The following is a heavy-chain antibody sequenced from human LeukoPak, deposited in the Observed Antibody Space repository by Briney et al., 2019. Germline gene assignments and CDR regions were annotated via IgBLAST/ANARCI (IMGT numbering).Heavy chain of an antibody. CDR1: GFTFTTPD. J-gene: IGHJ4*02. V-gene: IGHV3-21*01. CDR3: ARNFDS. CDR2: ITRSGSNL. Sequence: PGGSLRLSCVASGFTFTTPDFNWIRQAPGKELEWLSTITRSGSNLYYADSVKGRFTTSRDDAKDSVYLQMESLRVEDTAIYYCARNFDSWGQGTLVTVSS.